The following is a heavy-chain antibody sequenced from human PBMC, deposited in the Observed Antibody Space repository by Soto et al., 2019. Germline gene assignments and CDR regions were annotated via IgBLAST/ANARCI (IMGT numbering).Heavy chain of an antibody. CDR1: GFTFSSYG. CDR3: AKVPLPYYYDSSGYLSLFDY. J-gene: IGHJ4*02. V-gene: IGHV3-48*01. D-gene: IGHD3-22*01. Sequence: PGGSLRLSCAASGFTFSSYGMNWVRQVPVKGLEWVSHISSDGTTYYADSVKCRFTISRDNAKNSLYLQMNSLIVEDTAVYYCAKVPLPYYYDSSGYLSLFDYWGQGTLVTVSS. CDR2: ISSDGTT.